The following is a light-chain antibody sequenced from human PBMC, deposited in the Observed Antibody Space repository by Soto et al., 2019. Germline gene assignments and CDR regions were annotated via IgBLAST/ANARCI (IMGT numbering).Light chain of an antibody. CDR3: QEYNAYSMT. J-gene: IGKJ5*01. V-gene: IGKV1-5*03. CDR2: KAS. Sequence: DFQMTQSPSTLSASVGDRVTITCRASQNIRSRLAWFQQKPGKAPKLLIYKASTLETGVPSRFSGSGSGTEFTLSISSLQPDDFGTYYCQEYNAYSMTFGQGTRLEIK. CDR1: QNIRSR.